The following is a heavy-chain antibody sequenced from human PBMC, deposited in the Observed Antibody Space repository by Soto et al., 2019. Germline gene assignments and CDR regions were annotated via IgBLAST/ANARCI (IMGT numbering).Heavy chain of an antibody. J-gene: IGHJ6*02. V-gene: IGHV1-18*01. CDR3: ARHIPPSFV. D-gene: IGHD2-21*01. CDR1: GYTFTSYA. CDR2: ISAYNGNT. Sequence: QVQLVQSGAEVKKPGASVKVSCKASGYTFTSYAISWVRQATGQGLEWMGWISAYNGNTNYEQKLQGRVTMTTDTSKITAYMELMSMRSQATALYYCARHIPPSFVWGQGNTVTVSS.